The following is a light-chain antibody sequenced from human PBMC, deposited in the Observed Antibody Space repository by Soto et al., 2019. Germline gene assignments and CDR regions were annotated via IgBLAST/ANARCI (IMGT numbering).Light chain of an antibody. CDR1: SSNIGAGYD. CDR2: GNS. J-gene: IGLJ3*02. Sequence: QSVLTQPPSVSGAPGQRVTISCTGSSSNIGAGYDVHWYQQLPGTAPKLLIYGNSNRPSGVPDRFFGSKSGTSASLPITGLQVDDEADYYCQSYASSLSPWVFGGGTKLTVL. CDR3: QSYASSLSPWV. V-gene: IGLV1-40*01.